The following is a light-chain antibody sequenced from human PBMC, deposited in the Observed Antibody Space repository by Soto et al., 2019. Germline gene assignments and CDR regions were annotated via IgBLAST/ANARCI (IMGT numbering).Light chain of an antibody. Sequence: EIVLTQSPATLSLSPGERATLSCRASQTVSSYLAWYQQKPCQAPSLLIYDASNRATGIPARFSGSGSGTDFTLTISSLEPEDFEVYYCQQRSNWPLTFGGGTKVEIK. CDR2: DAS. CDR3: QQRSNWPLT. J-gene: IGKJ4*01. V-gene: IGKV3-11*01. CDR1: QTVSSY.